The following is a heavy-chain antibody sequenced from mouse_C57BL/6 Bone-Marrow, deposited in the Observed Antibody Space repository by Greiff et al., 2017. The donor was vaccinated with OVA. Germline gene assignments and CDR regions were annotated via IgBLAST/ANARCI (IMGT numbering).Heavy chain of an antibody. V-gene: IGHV1-61*01. J-gene: IGHJ2*01. CDR3: AREAYYSNYGYFDY. Sequence: QVQLQQPGAELVRPGSSVKLSCKASGYTFTSYWMDWVKQRPGQGLEWIGNIYPSDSETHFNQKFKDKATLTVDKSSSTAYMQLSSLTSEDSAVYYCAREAYYSNYGYFDYWGQGTTLTVSS. D-gene: IGHD2-5*01. CDR2: IYPSDSET. CDR1: GYTFTSYW.